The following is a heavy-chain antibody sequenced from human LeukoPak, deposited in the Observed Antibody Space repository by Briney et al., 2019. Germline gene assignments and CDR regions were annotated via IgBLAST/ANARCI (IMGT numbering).Heavy chain of an antibody. D-gene: IGHD4-11*01. CDR2: ISSSSAI. Sequence: GGSLRLSCAASGFTFSSYSMNWVRQAPGKGLEWVSYISSSSAIYYADSVKGRFTISRDNAKNSLYLQMNSLRAEDTAVYYCARDGISTVDSYYYYGMDVWGQGTTVTVSS. J-gene: IGHJ6*02. V-gene: IGHV3-48*01. CDR3: ARDGISTVDSYYYYGMDV. CDR1: GFTFSSYS.